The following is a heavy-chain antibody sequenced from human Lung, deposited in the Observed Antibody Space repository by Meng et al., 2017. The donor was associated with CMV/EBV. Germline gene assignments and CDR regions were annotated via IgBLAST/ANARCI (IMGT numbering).Heavy chain of an antibody. J-gene: IGHJ5*02. D-gene: IGHD2-21*01. CDR2: IYSDNDQ. CDR1: GFSLTTSEEG. Sequence: QITLTDSGPTLVKPTQTFTLPCTFSGFSLTTSEEGVVWIRQFPGTALEWLTLIYSDNDQRYNPSLKYSLTITKDTSNNQVVLTMTNVDPKDTSTYYCTHRLVAPVVVSDSWGQGILVIVSS. V-gene: IGHV2-5*02. CDR3: THRLVAPVVVSDS.